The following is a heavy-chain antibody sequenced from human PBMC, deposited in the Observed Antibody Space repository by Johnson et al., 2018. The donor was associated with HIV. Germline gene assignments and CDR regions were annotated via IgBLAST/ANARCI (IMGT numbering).Heavy chain of an antibody. V-gene: IGHV3-30*18. D-gene: IGHD3-22*01. CDR1: RFTFSNYG. CDR2: ISYDGSNK. Sequence: QMLLVESGGGVVQHGRSLRLSCAASRFTFSNYGMHWVRQAPGKGLEWVAVISYDGSNKYFADSVKGRFTISRDNSKNTLYLQMNSLRAEDTAVYYCAKGVSDSSGYYYGEDAFDIWGQGTMVIVYS. J-gene: IGHJ3*02. CDR3: AKGVSDSSGYYYGEDAFDI.